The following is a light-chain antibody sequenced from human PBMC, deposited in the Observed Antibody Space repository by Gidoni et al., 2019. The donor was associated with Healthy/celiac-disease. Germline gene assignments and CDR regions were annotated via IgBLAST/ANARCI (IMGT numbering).Light chain of an antibody. J-gene: IGKJ2*01. CDR3: QQSYSTPHT. V-gene: IGKV1-39*01. Sequence: DIQMPHSPSSLSASVGYRVTITCRASQSISSYLNWYQQKPGKAPKLLIYAASSLQSGVPSRFSGSGSGTDFTLTISSLQPEDFATYYCQQSYSTPHTFGQGTKLEIK. CDR2: AAS. CDR1: QSISSY.